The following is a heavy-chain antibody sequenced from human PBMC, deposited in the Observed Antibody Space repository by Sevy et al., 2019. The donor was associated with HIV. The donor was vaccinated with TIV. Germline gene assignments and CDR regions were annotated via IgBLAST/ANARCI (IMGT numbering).Heavy chain of an antibody. CDR1: GGSISSSY. J-gene: IGHJ6*03. CDR3: ARGGAAGTGDMDV. D-gene: IGHD6-13*01. Sequence: SETLSLTCTVSGGSISSSYWTWIRQPPGKGLEWIGYIYYSGSTNYNPSLKSRVTISQDTSKNQLSLKLTSVTAADTAVYYCARGGAAGTGDMDVWGKGTTVTVSS. V-gene: IGHV4-59*01. CDR2: IYYSGST.